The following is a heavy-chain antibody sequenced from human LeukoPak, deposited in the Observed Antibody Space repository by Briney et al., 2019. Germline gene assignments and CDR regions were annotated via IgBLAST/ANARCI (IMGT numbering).Heavy chain of an antibody. V-gene: IGHV3-74*01. CDR1: GFTFSNYW. J-gene: IGHJ6*02. Sequence: GGSRRLSCVASGFTFSNYWMHWVRQAQGKGLVWVSRISIGWSSTSYADSVKGRFTISRDNAKNTLYVQMNSLRAEDTAVYYCARGNYYAMDVWGQGITVTVSS. CDR3: ARGNYYAMDV. CDR2: ISIGWSST.